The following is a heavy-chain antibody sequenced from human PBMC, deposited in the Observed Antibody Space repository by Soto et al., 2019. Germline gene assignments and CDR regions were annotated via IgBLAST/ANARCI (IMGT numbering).Heavy chain of an antibody. Sequence: QVQLMQSGPEVKKPGASVKVSCQASGYMFANYGISWVRQAPGQGLEWMGWISAYNGNTHYAQKFQDRVTMTTDTSTSTAYMELWSLRSDDTAVYFCARIVPEQLLRYYYYDYMDVWGKGTTVTVSS. J-gene: IGHJ6*03. D-gene: IGHD2-15*01. CDR3: ARIVPEQLLRYYYYDYMDV. V-gene: IGHV1-18*01. CDR2: ISAYNGNT. CDR1: GYMFANYG.